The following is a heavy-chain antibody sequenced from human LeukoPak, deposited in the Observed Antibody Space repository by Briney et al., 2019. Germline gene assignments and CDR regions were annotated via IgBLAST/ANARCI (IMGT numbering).Heavy chain of an antibody. CDR1: GDSIDSYY. V-gene: IGHV4-59*12. J-gene: IGHJ4*02. D-gene: IGHD5-12*01. Sequence: PSETLSLTCTVSGDSIDSYYWSWIRQPPGKGLEWSGYIYYRGTTSYNPFLKSRVTISVDTSKNQFSLKLNSVTAADTAVYYCARLPRYGGYDHFDYWGQGILVIVSS. CDR3: ARLPRYGGYDHFDY. CDR2: IYYRGTT.